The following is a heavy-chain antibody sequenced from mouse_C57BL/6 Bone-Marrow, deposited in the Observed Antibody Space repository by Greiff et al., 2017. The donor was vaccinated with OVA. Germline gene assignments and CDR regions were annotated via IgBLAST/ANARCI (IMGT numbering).Heavy chain of an antibody. CDR2: ISSGGDYI. J-gene: IGHJ2*01. Sequence: EVMLVESGEGLVKPGGSLKLSCAASGFTFSSYAMSWVRQTPEKRLEWVAYISSGGDYIYYADTVKGRFTISRDTARNTLYLQMSSLKSEDTAMYYCTRYYYGSTLYYFDDWGKGTTLTVSS. CDR3: TRYYYGSTLYYFDD. D-gene: IGHD1-1*01. CDR1: GFTFSSYA. V-gene: IGHV5-9-1*02.